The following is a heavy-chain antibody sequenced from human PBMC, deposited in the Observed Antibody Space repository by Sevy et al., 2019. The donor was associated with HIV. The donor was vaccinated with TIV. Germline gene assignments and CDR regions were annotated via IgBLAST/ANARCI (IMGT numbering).Heavy chain of an antibody. CDR1: IDSISSYS. Sequence: SETLSLTCTVSIDSISSYSWSWIRQPPGKGLEWIGHVYNSGTTNYNPSLKSRVTISVDTSKNQISLKLNSVTAADTAVYYCSRAKYYSSGTSDYMDVWGKGTTVTVSS. D-gene: IGHD3-10*01. CDR3: SRAKYYSSGTSDYMDV. CDR2: VYNSGTT. V-gene: IGHV4-59*01. J-gene: IGHJ6*03.